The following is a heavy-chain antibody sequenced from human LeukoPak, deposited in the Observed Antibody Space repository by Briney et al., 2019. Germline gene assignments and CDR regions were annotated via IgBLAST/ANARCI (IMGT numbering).Heavy chain of an antibody. J-gene: IGHJ4*02. CDR3: ARHPFATPFDH. V-gene: IGHV4-59*08. D-gene: IGHD2-15*01. Sequence: PSETLSLTCAVSGGSISSFYWSWIRQPPGKGLEWIGYVFYTGDTNSNPSLKSRVTMSLDTPKNQLSLRLTSVTAADTAVYYCARHPFATPFDHWGRGTLVTVSS. CDR1: GGSISSFY. CDR2: VFYTGDT.